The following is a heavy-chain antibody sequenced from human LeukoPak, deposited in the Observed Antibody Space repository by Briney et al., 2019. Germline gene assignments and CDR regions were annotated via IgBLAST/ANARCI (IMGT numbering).Heavy chain of an antibody. CDR1: GSTFSNAW. CDR3: TTARGYSYGSSYFDY. CDR2: IKSKTDGGTT. V-gene: IGHV3-15*01. Sequence: GGSLRLSCAASGSTFSNAWMSWVRQAPGKGLEWVGRIKSKTDGGTTDYAAPVKGRFTISRDDSKNTLYLQMNSLKTEDTAVYYCTTARGYSYGSSYFDYWGQGTLVTVSS. D-gene: IGHD5-18*01. J-gene: IGHJ4*02.